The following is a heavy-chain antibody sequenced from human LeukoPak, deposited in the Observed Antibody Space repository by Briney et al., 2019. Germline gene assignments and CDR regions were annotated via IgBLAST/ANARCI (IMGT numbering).Heavy chain of an antibody. CDR3: AREGLDLLSY. CDR2: FSSGTDTI. J-gene: IGHJ4*02. Sequence: PGASLILSCAASGFIFSNYIMKWRRQAPGEGLEWGSYFSSGTDTIYYPHSLRGRFIISRDNAKNSLYQQINSLRDDTTTLYYCAREGLDLLSYWGQGTLVTVSS. D-gene: IGHD2-21*01. V-gene: IGHV3-48*02. CDR1: GFIFSNYI.